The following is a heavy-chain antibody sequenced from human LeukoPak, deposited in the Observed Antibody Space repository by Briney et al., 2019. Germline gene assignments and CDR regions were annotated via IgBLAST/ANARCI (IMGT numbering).Heavy chain of an antibody. Sequence: ASVKVSCKASGGTFSSYAISWVRQAPGQGLEWMGGIIPIFGTANYAQKFQGRVTITADESTSTAYMELSSLRSDDTAVYYCARNPDYGDYVGLLYYYYGMDVWGQGTTVTVSS. CDR2: IIPIFGTA. CDR3: ARNPDYGDYVGLLYYYYGMDV. CDR1: GGTFSSYA. J-gene: IGHJ6*02. D-gene: IGHD4-17*01. V-gene: IGHV1-69*01.